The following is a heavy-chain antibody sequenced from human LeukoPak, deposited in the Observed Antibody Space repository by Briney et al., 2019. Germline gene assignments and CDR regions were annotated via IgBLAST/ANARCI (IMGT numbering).Heavy chain of an antibody. D-gene: IGHD1-26*01. CDR1: GFTFTNYD. Sequence: ASVKVSRKASGFTFTNYDISWVRQAPGKGLEWMGWINNYNGNTHYAQNVLGRVTMTTDTSTGTAYMELGSLTSDDTAVYYCARVVGGTTTYYHMDVWGKGTTVTVSS. CDR2: INNYNGNT. J-gene: IGHJ6*03. V-gene: IGHV1-18*01. CDR3: ARVVGGTTTYYHMDV.